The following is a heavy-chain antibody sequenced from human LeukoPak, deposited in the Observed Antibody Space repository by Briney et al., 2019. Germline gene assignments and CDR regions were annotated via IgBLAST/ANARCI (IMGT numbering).Heavy chain of an antibody. Sequence: SETLSLTCAVSGYSISSGYYWGWIRQPPGKGLEWIGSIYHSGSTYYNPSLKSRVTISVDTSKNRFSLKLSSVTAADTAVYYCARKWLRTLDYWGQGTLVTVSS. J-gene: IGHJ4*02. D-gene: IGHD3-22*01. CDR1: GYSISSGYY. CDR3: ARKWLRTLDY. CDR2: IYHSGST. V-gene: IGHV4-38-2*01.